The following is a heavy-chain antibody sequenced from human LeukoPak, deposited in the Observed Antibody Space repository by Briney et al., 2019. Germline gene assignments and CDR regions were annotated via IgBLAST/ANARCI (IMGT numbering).Heavy chain of an antibody. J-gene: IGHJ4*02. Sequence: GGSLRLSCAASGFTFRSHSMHWVRQAPGKGLEWVAVISYDGSNKYYADSVKGRFTISRDNSKNTLYLQMNSLRAEDTAVYYCARETPSSSSWYIDYWGQGTLVTVSS. CDR2: ISYDGSNK. CDR3: ARETPSSSSWYIDY. CDR1: GFTFRSHS. D-gene: IGHD6-13*01. V-gene: IGHV3-30-3*01.